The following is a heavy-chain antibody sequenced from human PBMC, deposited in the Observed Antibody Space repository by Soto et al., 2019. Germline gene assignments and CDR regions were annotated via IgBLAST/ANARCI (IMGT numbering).Heavy chain of an antibody. J-gene: IGHJ4*02. CDR3: ARGGGWLPQY. CDR1: GGSLTGYF. D-gene: IGHD5-12*01. CDR2: IHYSGRT. V-gene: IGHV4-59*01. Sequence: QVQLKESGPGLAKPSETLSLTCTVSGGSLTGYFWSWIRQSPGGGLEWLGNIHYSGRTTYNPSLQRRVTISTDAPKNQFSLKLSSVTAADTAVYYCARGGGWLPQYWGQGTLVTVSS.